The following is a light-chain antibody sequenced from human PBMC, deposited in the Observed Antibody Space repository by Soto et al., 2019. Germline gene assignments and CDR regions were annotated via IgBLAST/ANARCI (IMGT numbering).Light chain of an antibody. CDR3: LLYFGDAQI. CDR2: STD. Sequence: QTVVTQEPSLTVSPGGTVTLTCASNTGAVTSGSYPNWLQQKPGQAPRALIYSTDNRHSWTPARFSGSLLGDKAALTLSDVQPEDEADYSCLLYFGDAQIFGGGTKLTVL. V-gene: IGLV7-43*01. J-gene: IGLJ2*01. CDR1: TGAVTSGSY.